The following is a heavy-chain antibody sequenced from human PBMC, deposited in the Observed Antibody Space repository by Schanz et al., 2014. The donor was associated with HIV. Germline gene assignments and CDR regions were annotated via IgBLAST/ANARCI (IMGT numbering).Heavy chain of an antibody. Sequence: VQLVESGGGVVQPGRSLRLSCAVSGFTFSNYGMHWVRQAPGKGLEWVAVISYDGSNKYYADSLKGRFTISRDNSKNMLYLQMNSLRAEDTAVYYCASRTYYYASERYFLGDGMDVWGQGTTVTVSS. CDR1: GFTFSNYG. D-gene: IGHD3-10*01. V-gene: IGHV3-30*03. CDR2: ISYDGSNK. CDR3: ASRTYYYASERYFLGDGMDV. J-gene: IGHJ6*02.